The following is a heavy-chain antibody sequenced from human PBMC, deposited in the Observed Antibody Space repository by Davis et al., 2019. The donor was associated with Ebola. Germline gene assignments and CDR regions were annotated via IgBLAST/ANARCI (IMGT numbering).Heavy chain of an antibody. CDR1: GFTFSSYW. CDR3: ARGGDPIDV. Sequence: PGGSLRLSCAASGFTFSSYWMHWVRQAPGKGLVWVSRIKTDGSTTIYADSVKGRFTISRDNAKNSLYLQMNSLRAEDTAVYYCARGGDPIDVWGQGTLVTVSS. D-gene: IGHD4-17*01. J-gene: IGHJ4*02. CDR2: IKTDGSTT. V-gene: IGHV3-74*01.